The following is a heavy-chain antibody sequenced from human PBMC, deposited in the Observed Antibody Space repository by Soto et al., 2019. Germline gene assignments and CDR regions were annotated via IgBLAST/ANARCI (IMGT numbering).Heavy chain of an antibody. Sequence: GSLRLSCAASGFTFSSYAMSWVRQAPGKGLEWVSAISGSGGSTYYVDSVKGRFTISRDNSRNTLYLQMNSLRVEETAVYYCARGGLGSYLLDSWGRGTLVTVSS. CDR1: GFTFSSYA. J-gene: IGHJ4*02. D-gene: IGHD3-10*01. CDR3: ARGGLGSYLLDS. CDR2: ISGSGGST. V-gene: IGHV3-23*01.